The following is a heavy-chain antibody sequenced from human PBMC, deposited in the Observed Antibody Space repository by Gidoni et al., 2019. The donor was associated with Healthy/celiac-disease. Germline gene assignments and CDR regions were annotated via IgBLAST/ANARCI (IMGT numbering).Heavy chain of an antibody. J-gene: IGHJ4*02. CDR3: ARGPGGYCSGGSCYSDFDY. Sequence: QVQLVQSGAEVKKPGSSVKVSCKASGGNFSSYAISWVRQAPGQGLEWMGGIIPIFGTANYAQKFQGRVTITADESTSTAYMELSSLRSEDTAVYYCARGPGGYCSGGSCYSDFDYWGQGTLVTVSS. V-gene: IGHV1-69*01. D-gene: IGHD2-15*01. CDR2: IIPIFGTA. CDR1: GGNFSSYA.